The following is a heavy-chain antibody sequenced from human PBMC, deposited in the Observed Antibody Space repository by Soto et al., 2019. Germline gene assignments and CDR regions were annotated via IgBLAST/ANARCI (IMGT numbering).Heavy chain of an antibody. CDR1: GFTFSSYG. Sequence: QVQLVESGGGVVQPGRSLRLSCAASGFTFSSYGMHWVRQAPGKGLEWVAVIWYDGSNKYYADSVKGRFTISRDNSKNALYLQMNRRRAGGTAVDYCAGDCEDWGKGTLVTVSS. J-gene: IGHJ4*02. V-gene: IGHV3-33*01. CDR2: IWYDGSNK. CDR3: AGDCED. D-gene: IGHD2-21*01.